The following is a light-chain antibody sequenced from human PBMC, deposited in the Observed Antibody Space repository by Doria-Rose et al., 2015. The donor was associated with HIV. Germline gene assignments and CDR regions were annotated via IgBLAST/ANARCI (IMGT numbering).Light chain of an antibody. CDR2: DGS. J-gene: IGKJ1*01. CDR3: HQYGTSWT. Sequence: EIVMTQSPGTLSLSPGERATLSCSASQSCSSTYLAWYQQQPGQAPSLLIYDGSARATGIPDRSSASGSGTDFTLTINRLEPEDFALYYCHQYGTSWTFGQGTKVEI. V-gene: IGKV3-20*01. CDR1: QSCSSTY.